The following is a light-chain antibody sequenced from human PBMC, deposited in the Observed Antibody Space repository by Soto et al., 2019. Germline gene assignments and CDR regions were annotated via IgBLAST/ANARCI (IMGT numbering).Light chain of an antibody. V-gene: IGLV1-40*01. CDR2: GNS. CDR3: QSYYNFLSGSWV. CDR1: SSNIGAGFD. Sequence: QSVLTQPPSVSGAPGQRVTISCTGSSSNIGAGFDVHWYHQIARTAPKLLIYGNSNRPSGVPDRFSGSKSGTSDSLVINGLEAEEWAYYYCQSYYNFLSGSWVFGGVTKVTVL. J-gene: IGLJ3*02.